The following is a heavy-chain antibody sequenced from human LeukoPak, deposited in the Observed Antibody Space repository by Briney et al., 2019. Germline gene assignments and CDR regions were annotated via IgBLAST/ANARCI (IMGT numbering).Heavy chain of an antibody. CDR2: ISYRGST. CDR1: GGSIKSYF. J-gene: IGHJ4*02. CDR3: ARHLYGGYVSDS. D-gene: IGHD4-17*01. V-gene: IGHV4-59*08. Sequence: PSETLSLTCTVSGGSIKSYFWSWIRQSPGKGLEWIGYISYRGSTNYNPSLKSRVIISIDTSKNQFSLKLSSVTAADTAVYYCARHLYGGYVSDSWGQGNLVTVSS.